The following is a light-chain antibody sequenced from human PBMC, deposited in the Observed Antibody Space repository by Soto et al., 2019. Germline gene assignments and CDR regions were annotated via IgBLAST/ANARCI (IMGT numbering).Light chain of an antibody. J-gene: IGKJ1*01. Sequence: EIVLTQSPGTLSLSPGERATLSCRTSQSVSNNYLAWYQQKPGQAPRLLIYGASSRATGIPDRFSGSGSGTEFTLSISRLEPEFFAVYYCQQYSSLWTFGQGTKVDIK. CDR1: QSVSNNY. V-gene: IGKV3-20*01. CDR2: GAS. CDR3: QQYSSLWT.